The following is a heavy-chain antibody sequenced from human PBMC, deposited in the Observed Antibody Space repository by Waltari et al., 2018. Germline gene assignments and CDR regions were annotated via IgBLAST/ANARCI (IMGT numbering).Heavy chain of an antibody. CDR2: ISGSRKYT. J-gene: IGHJ4*02. CDR1: GFTFSTYS. D-gene: IGHD1-26*01. V-gene: IGHV3-21*02. CDR3: AREDGVVGATSMFDW. Sequence: EVQLVESGGGLVKPGGALRLSCATSGFTFSTYSMNWVRQAPGKGLEWVSSISGSRKYTYYADSVKGRFTISRDNAKNSLYLQMDGLRAEDTAVYYCAREDGVVGATSMFDWWGQGTLVTVSS.